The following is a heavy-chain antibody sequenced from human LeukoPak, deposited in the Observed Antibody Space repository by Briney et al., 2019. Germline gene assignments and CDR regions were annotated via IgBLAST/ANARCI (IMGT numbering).Heavy chain of an antibody. CDR2: IDPSDSYT. CDR1: GYSFTSYW. V-gene: IGHV5-10-1*01. Sequence: GESLKISCKGSGYSFTSYWISWVRQMPGKGLEWMGRIDPSDSYTNYSPSFQGHVTISADKSISTAYLQWSSLKASDTAMYYCARQCSGWALGRWFDPWGQGTLVTVSS. J-gene: IGHJ5*02. D-gene: IGHD6-19*01. CDR3: ARQCSGWALGRWFDP.